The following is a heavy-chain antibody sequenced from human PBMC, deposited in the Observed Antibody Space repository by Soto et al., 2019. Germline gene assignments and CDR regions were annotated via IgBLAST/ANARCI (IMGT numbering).Heavy chain of an antibody. CDR3: ASMYYGSGSPNWFDP. D-gene: IGHD3-10*01. J-gene: IGHJ5*02. V-gene: IGHV4-39*01. Sequence: SETLSLTCTVSGGSISSSSYYWGWIRQPPGKGLEWIGSIYYSGSTYYNPSLKSRVTISVDTSKNQFSLKLSSVTAADTAVYYCASMYYGSGSPNWFDPWGQGTLVTVSS. CDR2: IYYSGST. CDR1: GGSISSSSYY.